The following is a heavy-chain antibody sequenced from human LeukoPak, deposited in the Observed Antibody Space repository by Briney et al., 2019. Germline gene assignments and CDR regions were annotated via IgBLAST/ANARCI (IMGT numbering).Heavy chain of an antibody. CDR3: ARDTKSGYGDYGAFDI. CDR1: GFTFSSYN. Sequence: GGSLRLSCAASGFTFSSYNMNWVRQAPGKGLEWVPSIGSRTSYIYLADSMKGRFTISRDDAKNSLYLQMNGLRAEDTAVYYCARDTKSGYGDYGAFDIWGQGTRVTVSS. V-gene: IGHV3-21*01. D-gene: IGHD4-17*01. J-gene: IGHJ3*02. CDR2: IGSRTSYI.